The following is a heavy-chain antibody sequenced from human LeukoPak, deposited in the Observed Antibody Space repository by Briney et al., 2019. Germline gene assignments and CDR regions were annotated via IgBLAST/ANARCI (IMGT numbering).Heavy chain of an antibody. Sequence: GGSLRLSCAASGFTFDDYAMHWVRQGPGKGLEWVSGISWNSAGIGYADSVKGRFTISRDNGKNSLYLQMNSLRAEDTALYYCARRGGDSWYFDLWGRGTLVTVSS. D-gene: IGHD2-21*02. CDR3: ARRGGDSWYFDL. J-gene: IGHJ2*01. V-gene: IGHV3-9*01. CDR1: GFTFDDYA. CDR2: ISWNSAGI.